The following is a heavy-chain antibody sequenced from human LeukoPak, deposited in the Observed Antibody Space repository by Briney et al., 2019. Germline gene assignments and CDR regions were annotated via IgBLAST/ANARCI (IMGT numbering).Heavy chain of an antibody. CDR2: INHSGST. CDR1: GGSFSGYY. V-gene: IGHV4-34*01. J-gene: IGHJ6*03. CDR3: ARVRGYSYGFRTGGYYMDV. D-gene: IGHD5-18*01. Sequence: PSETLSLTCAVYGGSFSGYYWSWIRQPPGKGLEWTGEINHSGSTNYNPSLKSRVTISVDTSKNQFSLKLSSVTAADTAVYYCARVRGYSYGFRTGGYYMDVWGKGTTVTVSS.